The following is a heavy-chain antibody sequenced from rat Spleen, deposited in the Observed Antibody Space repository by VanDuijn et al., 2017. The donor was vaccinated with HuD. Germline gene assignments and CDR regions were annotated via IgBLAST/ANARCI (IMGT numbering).Heavy chain of an antibody. V-gene: IGHV5-7*01. D-gene: IGHD1-11*01. J-gene: IGHJ3*01. Sequence: EVKLVESGGGLVQPGRSLKLSCAASGFTFSDYNMAWVRQTPKKGLEWVATISYDGSGTFYRDSVKGRFTISRDNARITLYLQMDSLRSEDTATYYCARPNYGYPFAYWGQGTLVTVSS. CDR3: ARPNYGYPFAY. CDR1: GFTFSDYN. CDR2: ISYDGSGT.